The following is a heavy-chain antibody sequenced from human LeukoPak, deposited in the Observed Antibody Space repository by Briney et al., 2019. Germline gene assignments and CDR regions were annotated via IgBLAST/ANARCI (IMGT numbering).Heavy chain of an antibody. CDR2: IYYSGST. CDR3: ARGHDGGNEKGVDY. D-gene: IGHD4-23*01. V-gene: IGHV4-59*12. CDR1: GGSISSYY. J-gene: IGHJ4*02. Sequence: SETLSLTCTVSGGSISSYYWSWIRHPPGKGLEWIGSIYYSGSTYYNPSLKSRVTTSVDTSKNQFSLKLSSVTAADTAVYYCARGHDGGNEKGVDYWGQGTLVTVSS.